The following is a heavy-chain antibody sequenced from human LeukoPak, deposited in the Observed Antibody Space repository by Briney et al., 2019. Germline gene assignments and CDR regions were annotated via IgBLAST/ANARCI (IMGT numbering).Heavy chain of an antibody. CDR3: ARGAFTYCGGDCYGYMDV. CDR2: ISSSSSYI. V-gene: IGHV3-21*01. Sequence: PGGSLRLSXAASGFTFSSYSMNWVRQTPGKGLEWVSSISSSSSYIYYADSVKGRFTISRDNAKNSLYLQMNSLRAEDTAVYYCARGAFTYCGGDCYGYMDVWGKGTTVTVSS. D-gene: IGHD2-21*01. CDR1: GFTFSSYS. J-gene: IGHJ6*03.